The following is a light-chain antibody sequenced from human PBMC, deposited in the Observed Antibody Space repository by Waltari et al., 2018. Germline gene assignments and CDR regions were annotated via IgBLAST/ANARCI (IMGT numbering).Light chain of an antibody. V-gene: IGLV2-8*01. CDR3: SSYAGSNNVV. CDR2: EVS. CDR1: SSDVGGYNY. Sequence: QSALTQPPSASGSPGQSVTISCTGTSSDVGGYNYVSWYQQHPGKAPKLMIYEVSKRPSGGPDRFSGSKSGTTASLTVSGLQAEDEADYYCSSYAGSNNVVFGGGTKLTVL. J-gene: IGLJ2*01.